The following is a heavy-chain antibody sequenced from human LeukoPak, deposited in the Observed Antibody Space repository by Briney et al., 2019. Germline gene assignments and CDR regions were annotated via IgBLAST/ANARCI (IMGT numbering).Heavy chain of an antibody. CDR3: ARESRGVRGVITKDAIHY. CDR2: FYYSGST. D-gene: IGHD3-10*01. CDR1: GGYITSSTYY. Sequence: SETLSLTCTVSGGYITSSTYYWGWIRQSPGRGLEWIGSFYYSGSTNYNPSLKSRVTISLLTSKNQFSLNLTSVTAADTAVYYCARESRGVRGVITKDAIHYWGQGTLVTVSS. V-gene: IGHV4-39*07. J-gene: IGHJ4*02.